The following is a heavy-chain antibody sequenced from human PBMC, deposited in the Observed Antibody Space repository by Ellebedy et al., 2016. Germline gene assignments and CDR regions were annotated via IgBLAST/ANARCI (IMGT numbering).Heavy chain of an antibody. Sequence: ASVKVSCXASGYTFTTFSITWVRHVPGQGLEWMGFVNTFSGNTKFAQKFQGSVSMTTDSSTHTAYMDLRSLRSDDTAMYYCAKTSGWGYGENWGQGTLVTVSS. CDR2: VNTFSGNT. V-gene: IGHV1-18*04. CDR3: AKTSGWGYGEN. J-gene: IGHJ4*02. CDR1: GYTFTTFS. D-gene: IGHD3-10*01.